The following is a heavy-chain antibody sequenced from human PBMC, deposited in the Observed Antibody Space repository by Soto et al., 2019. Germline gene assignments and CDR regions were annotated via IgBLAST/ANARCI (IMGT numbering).Heavy chain of an antibody. J-gene: IGHJ4*02. CDR3: ARARATIAAAAIFDC. V-gene: IGHV4-39*07. D-gene: IGHD6-13*01. CDR2: IYYSGST. Sequence: LSLTCTVSGGSIRSDSYYWVWIRQAPGKGLELIGSIYYSGSTYYNPSFKSRVTISVDTSKNQFSLKLTSVTAADTAVYYCARARATIAAAAIFDCWGQGTLVTISS. CDR1: GGSIRSDSYY.